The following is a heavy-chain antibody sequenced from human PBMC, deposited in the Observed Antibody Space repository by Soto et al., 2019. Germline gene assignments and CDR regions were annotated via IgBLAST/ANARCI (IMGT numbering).Heavy chain of an antibody. D-gene: IGHD6-19*01. CDR2: ISGSGAVT. J-gene: IGHJ4*02. CDR3: AKSPSSGWYWGDY. CDR1: GFSFGSYV. V-gene: IGHV3-23*01. Sequence: GGSLRLSCAASGFSFGSYVMTWVRQAPGKGLEWVSSISGSGAVTNYGDSVKGRFTVSRDNSKNTLYLQMNSLRAEDTAVYYCAKSPSSGWYWGDYWGQGTLVTVSS.